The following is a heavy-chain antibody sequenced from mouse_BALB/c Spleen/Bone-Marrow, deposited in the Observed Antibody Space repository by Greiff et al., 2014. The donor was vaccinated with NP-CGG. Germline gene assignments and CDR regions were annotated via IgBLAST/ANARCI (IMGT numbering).Heavy chain of an antibody. V-gene: IGHV1-82*01. J-gene: IGHJ4*01. CDR3: ARSAYYGSSYGAMEY. CDR2: IYPGDGDT. D-gene: IGHD1-1*01. CDR1: GYAFSSSW. Sequence: VQLQQSGPELVTPGASVKISCTGSGYAFSSSWMNWVKQRPGQGLEWIGRIYPGDGDTNSNGRFKGKATLTADRSSNTAYMQLSSLTSVDSAVYFCARSAYYGSSYGAMEYWGQRSSVTVPS.